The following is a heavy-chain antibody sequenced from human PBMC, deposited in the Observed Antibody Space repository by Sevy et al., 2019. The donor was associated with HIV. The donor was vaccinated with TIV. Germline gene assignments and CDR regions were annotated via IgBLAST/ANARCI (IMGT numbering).Heavy chain of an antibody. CDR3: ARDMATTSNRLIGLDYDAFDI. CDR2: ISAYNGNT. CDR1: GYTFTSYG. D-gene: IGHD5-12*01. J-gene: IGHJ3*02. Sequence: PSVKVSCKASGYTFTSYGISWVRQAPGQGLEWMGWISAYNGNTNYAQKLQGRVTMTTDTSTSTAYMELRSLRPDDTAVYYCARDMATTSNRLIGLDYDAFDIWGQGTMVTVSS. V-gene: IGHV1-18*01.